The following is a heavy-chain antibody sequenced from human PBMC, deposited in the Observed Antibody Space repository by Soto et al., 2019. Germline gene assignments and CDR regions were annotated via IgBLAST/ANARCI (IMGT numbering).Heavy chain of an antibody. V-gene: IGHV3-74*01. CDR2: INDYGTTI. CDR3: ARGGLEPFDY. CDR1: GFTLGNYW. Sequence: GGSLRLSCAASGFTLGNYWMHWVRQAPGKGLVWVSRINDYGTTINYAESVEGRFIISRDDAKSEVYLQMNNLRAEDSAVYYCARGGLEPFDYWGQGALVTVS. D-gene: IGHD1-1*01. J-gene: IGHJ4*02.